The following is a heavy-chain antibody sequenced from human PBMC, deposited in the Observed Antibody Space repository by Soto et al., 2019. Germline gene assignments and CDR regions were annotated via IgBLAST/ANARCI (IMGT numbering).Heavy chain of an antibody. D-gene: IGHD2-2*03. CDR2: ISRSGSDI. Sequence: PGGSLRLSCAASGFTFSDYSMNWVRQAPGKGLEWVSYISRSGSDIYYADSVKGRFTISRDNAKNSLFLQMNSLRAEDTAVYYRATVGYCSSTSCQTRYYYYGMDVWGQGTTVTVSS. CDR1: GFTFSDYS. V-gene: IGHV3-11*01. J-gene: IGHJ6*02. CDR3: ATVGYCSSTSCQTRYYYYGMDV.